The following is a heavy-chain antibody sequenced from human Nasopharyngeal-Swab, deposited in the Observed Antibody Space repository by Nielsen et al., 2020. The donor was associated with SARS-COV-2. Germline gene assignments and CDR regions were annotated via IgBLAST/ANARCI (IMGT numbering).Heavy chain of an antibody. D-gene: IGHD3-22*01. CDR3: AKDLSYDSSGYYDY. CDR1: GFTFSSYA. Sequence: GESLKISCAASGFTFSSYAMSWVRQAPGKGLEWVSSFSGSGGTTYYTDAVKGRFTISRDNFKNTLYLQMNSLRAEDTAVYYCAKDLSYDSSGYYDYWGQGTLVTVPS. V-gene: IGHV3-23*01. CDR2: FSGSGGTT. J-gene: IGHJ4*02.